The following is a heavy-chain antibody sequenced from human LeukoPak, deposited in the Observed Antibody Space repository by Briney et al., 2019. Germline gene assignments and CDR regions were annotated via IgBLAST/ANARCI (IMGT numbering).Heavy chain of an antibody. V-gene: IGHV4-34*01. CDR3: ARVGSSGSWFDP. Sequence: KPSETLSLTCAVYGGSFSGYYWSWIRQPPGKGLEWIGEINHSGSTNYNPSLKSRVTISVDTSKNQFSLKLSSVTAADTAVYYCARVGSSGSWFDPWGQGTLVTVSS. D-gene: IGHD6-19*01. J-gene: IGHJ5*02. CDR1: GGSFSGYY. CDR2: INHSGST.